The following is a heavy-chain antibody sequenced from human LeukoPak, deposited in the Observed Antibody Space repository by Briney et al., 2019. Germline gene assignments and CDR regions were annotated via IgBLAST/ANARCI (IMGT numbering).Heavy chain of an antibody. CDR2: IRSDGTKE. D-gene: IGHD3-3*01. Sequence: GGSLRLSCAASGFTFSSLGMHWVRQAPGKGLEWMAFIRSDGTKEYYGDSVKGRLTISRDNSKNTLYLQMNSLRAEDTAVYYCARDYPTFGVVTIFDYWGQGTLVSVSS. V-gene: IGHV3-30*02. J-gene: IGHJ4*02. CDR1: GFTFSSLG. CDR3: ARDYPTFGVVTIFDY.